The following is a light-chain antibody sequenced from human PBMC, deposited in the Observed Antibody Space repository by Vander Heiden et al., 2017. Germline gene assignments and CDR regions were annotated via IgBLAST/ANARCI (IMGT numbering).Light chain of an antibody. CDR1: QSVLDRSNNKNY. Sequence: DIVMTQSADSLSVSLVERSTINCQSSQSVLDRSNNKNYLAWYQQKPGQPPRLLIYWASTRESGVPDRISGSGSGTDFTLTISSLQAEDVAVYYCQQYNSIPLTFGGGTKVEIK. CDR2: WAS. V-gene: IGKV4-1*01. J-gene: IGKJ4*01. CDR3: QQYNSIPLT.